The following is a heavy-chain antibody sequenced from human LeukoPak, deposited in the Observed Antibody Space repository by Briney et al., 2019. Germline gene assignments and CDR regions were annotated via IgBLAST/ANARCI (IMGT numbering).Heavy chain of an antibody. J-gene: IGHJ6*03. Sequence: ASVKVSCKASGYTFTSYGISWVRQAPGQGLEWMGWISAYNGNTNYAQKLQGRVTMTTDTSTSTAYMELRSLRSDDTAVYYCARVAEGSSSCYEYYYYYYMDVWGKGTTVTVSS. D-gene: IGHD6-13*01. CDR3: ARVAEGSSSCYEYYYYYYMDV. CDR1: GYTFTSYG. V-gene: IGHV1-18*01. CDR2: ISAYNGNT.